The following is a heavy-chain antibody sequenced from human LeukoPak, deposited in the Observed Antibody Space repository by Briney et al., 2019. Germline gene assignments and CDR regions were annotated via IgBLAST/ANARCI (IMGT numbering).Heavy chain of an antibody. J-gene: IGHJ4*02. CDR3: AREGGGGIDIEPSFDY. Sequence: GASVKVSCKASGYTFIGYYIHWVRQAPGQGLEWMGWINPNSGDTNYAQKFQGRVTMTRDTSTSTVYMELSSLRSEDTAVYYCAREGGGGIDIEPSFDYWGQGTLVTVSS. V-gene: IGHV1-2*02. D-gene: IGHD2-15*01. CDR2: INPNSGDT. CDR1: GYTFIGYY.